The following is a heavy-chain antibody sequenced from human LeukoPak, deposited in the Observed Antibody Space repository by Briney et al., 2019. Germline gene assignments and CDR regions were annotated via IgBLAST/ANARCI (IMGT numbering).Heavy chain of an antibody. CDR3: ARDIITGGHDAFDI. Sequence: GGSLRLSCAASGFTFSSYAMHWVRQAPGKGLEWVAVISYDGSNKYYADSVKGRFTISRDNSKNTLYLQMNSLRAEDTAVYYCARDIITGGHDAFDIWGQGTMVTVSS. CDR1: GFTFSSYA. CDR2: ISYDGSNK. D-gene: IGHD1-20*01. V-gene: IGHV3-30-3*01. J-gene: IGHJ3*02.